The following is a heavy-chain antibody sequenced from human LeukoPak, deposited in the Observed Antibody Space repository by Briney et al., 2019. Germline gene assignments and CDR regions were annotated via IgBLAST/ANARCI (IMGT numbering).Heavy chain of an antibody. Sequence: GGSLRLSCAASGFTFSSYAMCWVRQAPGKGLEWVSAISGSGGSTYYADSVKGRFTISRDNSKNTLYLQMNSLRAEDTAVYYCAKVPRWAYSSGWYYFDYWGQGTLVTVSS. CDR2: ISGSGGST. V-gene: IGHV3-23*01. CDR1: GFTFSSYA. J-gene: IGHJ4*02. CDR3: AKVPRWAYSSGWYYFDY. D-gene: IGHD6-19*01.